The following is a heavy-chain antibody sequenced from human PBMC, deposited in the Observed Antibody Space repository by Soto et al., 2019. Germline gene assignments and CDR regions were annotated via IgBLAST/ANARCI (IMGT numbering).Heavy chain of an antibody. V-gene: IGHV1-8*01. CDR1: GYTFTSYD. J-gene: IGHJ5*02. D-gene: IGHD3-10*01. Sequence: QVQLVQSGAEVKKPGASVKVSCKASGYTFTSYDINWVRQATGQGLEWMGWMHTNSGNTGYAQKFQGRVTMTRNTSISTAYMELSSLRSEDTAVYYCARSPPSSGSYYNGGFAYNWFDPWGQGTLVTVSS. CDR3: ARSPPSSGSYYNGGFAYNWFDP. CDR2: MHTNSGNT.